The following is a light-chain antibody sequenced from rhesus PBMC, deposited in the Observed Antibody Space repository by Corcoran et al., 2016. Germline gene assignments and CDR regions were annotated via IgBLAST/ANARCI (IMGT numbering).Light chain of an antibody. CDR2: KTS. J-gene: IGKJ3*01. CDR3: LNYSSKPFT. V-gene: IGKV1-22*01. Sequence: DIQMTQSPSSLSASVGDTVTITCRASQSITPCIDWSQQKPGKAPNLLINKTSSLQPGVPSSFRGSGSGTDFTLTITRLQPEDFGTYYCLNYSSKPFTFGPGTKLDIK. CDR1: QSITPC.